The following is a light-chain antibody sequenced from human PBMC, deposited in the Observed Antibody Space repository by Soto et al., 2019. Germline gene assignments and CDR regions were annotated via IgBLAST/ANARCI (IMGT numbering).Light chain of an antibody. CDR2: AAS. CDR1: QGISNY. Sequence: IHMTPSPSSLSSSVGDRVPIPCRASQGISNYLAWYQQKPGKVPKLVIYAASTLQSGVPSRFSGSGSGRDLTLTISSPQPEDVETYSCQKYKSAPQRFGQGRKVDIK. J-gene: IGKJ1*01. V-gene: IGKV1-27*01. CDR3: QKYKSAPQR.